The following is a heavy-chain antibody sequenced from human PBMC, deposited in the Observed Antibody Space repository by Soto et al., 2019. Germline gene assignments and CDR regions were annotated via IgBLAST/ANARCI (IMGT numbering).Heavy chain of an antibody. V-gene: IGHV3-13*01. D-gene: IGHD3-22*01. CDR3: ARGRMWYYDSSGSDAFDI. J-gene: IGHJ3*02. CDR2: IGPAGDT. Sequence: PWGSLRLSCAASGFTFSSYDMHWVRQATGKGLEWVSAIGPAGDTYYPGSVKGRFTISRENAKNSLYLQMNSLRAGDTAVYYCARGRMWYYDSSGSDAFDIWAQGTMVTVS. CDR1: GFTFSSYD.